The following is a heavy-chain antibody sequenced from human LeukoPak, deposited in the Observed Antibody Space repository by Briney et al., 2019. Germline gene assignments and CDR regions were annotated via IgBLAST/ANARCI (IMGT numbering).Heavy chain of an antibody. V-gene: IGHV4-61*01. CDR3: ARVHGDYVGGGYYFDY. CDR1: GGSVSSGSNY. CDR2: IYYSGST. D-gene: IGHD4-17*01. J-gene: IGHJ4*02. Sequence: SDTLSLTRTLSGGSVSSGSNYWGWLRRPPGKGLEWIGYIYYSGSTNYNPSLKSRVTISVDTSENQFSLKLSSVTAADTAVYYCARVHGDYVGGGYYFDYWGQGTLVTVSS.